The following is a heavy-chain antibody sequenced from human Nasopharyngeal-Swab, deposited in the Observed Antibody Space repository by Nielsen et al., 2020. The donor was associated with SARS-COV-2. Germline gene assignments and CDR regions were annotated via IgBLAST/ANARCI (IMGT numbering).Heavy chain of an antibody. J-gene: IGHJ4*02. CDR2: ISSSGSTI. CDR1: GSTFSDYY. Sequence: GESLKISCAASGSTFSDYYMSWIRQAPGKGLEWVSYISSSGSTIYYADSVKGRFTISRDNAKNSLYLQMNSLRAEDTAVYYCAREDTDYYDSSGYFDYRGQGTLVTVSS. CDR3: AREDTDYYDSSGYFDY. D-gene: IGHD3-22*01. V-gene: IGHV3-11*01.